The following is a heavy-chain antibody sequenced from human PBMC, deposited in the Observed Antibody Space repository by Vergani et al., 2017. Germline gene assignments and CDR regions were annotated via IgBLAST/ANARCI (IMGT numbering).Heavy chain of an antibody. Sequence: EVQLLESGGGLVQPGGSLRLSCAASGFTFSSYWMSWVRQAPGKGLEWVANIKQDGSEKYYVDSVKGRFTISRDNAKNSLYLQMNSLRAEDTAVYYCARGGDIVVVPAAICGMDVWGQGTTVTVSS. V-gene: IGHV3-7*04. J-gene: IGHJ6*02. CDR1: GFTFSSYW. CDR3: ARGGDIVVVPAAICGMDV. CDR2: IKQDGSEK. D-gene: IGHD2-2*02.